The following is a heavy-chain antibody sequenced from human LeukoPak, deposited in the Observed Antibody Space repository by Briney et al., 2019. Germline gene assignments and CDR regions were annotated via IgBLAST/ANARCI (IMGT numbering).Heavy chain of an antibody. CDR1: GFAFGGYA. Sequence: PGGSLRLSCTASGFAFGGYAMYWVRQAPGKGLEWVSGIFGSGGSAHYADSVKGRFTISRDNSKNTVYLEMNSLGVEDTAVYYCAKTTVGYSSGRFPGWPADYWGQGTLVTVSS. CDR2: IFGSGGSA. D-gene: IGHD2-15*01. J-gene: IGHJ4*02. CDR3: AKTTVGYSSGRFPGWPADY. V-gene: IGHV3-23*01.